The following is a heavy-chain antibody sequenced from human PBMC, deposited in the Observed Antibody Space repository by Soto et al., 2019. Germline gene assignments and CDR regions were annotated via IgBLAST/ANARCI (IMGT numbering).Heavy chain of an antibody. D-gene: IGHD5-18*01. J-gene: IGHJ4*02. CDR1: GGTFSSYT. CDR3: ARTDTAMGYYFDY. V-gene: IGHV1-69*02. CDR2: IIPILGIA. Sequence: QVQLVQSGAEVKKPGSSVKVSCKASGGTFSSYTISWVRQAPGQGLEWMGRIIPILGIANYAQKFQGRVTITADKSTRTAYMELSSLRSEDTAVYYCARTDTAMGYYFDYWGQGTLVTVSS.